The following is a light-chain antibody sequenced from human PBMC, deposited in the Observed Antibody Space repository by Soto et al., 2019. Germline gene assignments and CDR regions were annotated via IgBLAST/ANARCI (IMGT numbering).Light chain of an antibody. Sequence: SSELTQAPSVSVAPGQTARITCGGNNIAIKSVHWYQQKPGQAPVLVVYDDGDRPSGIPERFSGSNSGNTATLTITRVEAGDEADYHCQVWDSSSDHVVFGGGTKVTVL. CDR1: NIAIKS. CDR3: QVWDSSSDHVV. J-gene: IGLJ3*02. V-gene: IGLV3-21*02. CDR2: DDG.